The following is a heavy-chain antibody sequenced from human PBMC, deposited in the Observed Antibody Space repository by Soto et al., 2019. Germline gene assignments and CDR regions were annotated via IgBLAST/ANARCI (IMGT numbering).Heavy chain of an antibody. J-gene: IGHJ6*02. V-gene: IGHV5-51*01. CDR3: AASIFYYGMDV. Sequence: GESLKISCKGSGYTFTNYCIGWVLQMPGKGLEWMGIIYPGDSDTKYNPSFQGQVTISADKSITTTYLRWTSLKAPDTAIYYCAASIFYYGMDVWGQGTTVTVSS. CDR2: IYPGDSDT. CDR1: GYTFTNYC.